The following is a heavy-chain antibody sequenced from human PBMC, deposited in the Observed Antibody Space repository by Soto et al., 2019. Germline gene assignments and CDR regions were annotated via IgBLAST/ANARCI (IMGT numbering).Heavy chain of an antibody. CDR2: IDNGGGT. D-gene: IGHD3-10*01. J-gene: IGHJ6*02. Sequence: ETLSLTCAVYGGSFSGYYWSWIRQPPGKGLEWIGYIDNGGGTSYNPSLRSRVTMSVDTSTLQFTLKLSSVTAADTAVYYCVRQGFGVLHGLVDVRGQGTMVTVYS. CDR1: GGSFSGYY. V-gene: IGHV4-59*08. CDR3: VRQGFGVLHGLVDV.